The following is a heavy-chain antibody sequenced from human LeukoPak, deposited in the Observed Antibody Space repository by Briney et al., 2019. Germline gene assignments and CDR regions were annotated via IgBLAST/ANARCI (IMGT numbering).Heavy chain of an antibody. CDR1: GFTFSAYY. D-gene: IGHD2-2*01. J-gene: IGHJ3*02. CDR2: ISSSGSTI. CDR3: AREYCSSTSCYLPWAFDI. Sequence: GGTLRLSCAASGFTFSAYYMSWIRRAPGPGLEWVSYISSSGSTIYYADSVKGRFAISRDNAKNSLYLQMNSLRAEDTAVYYCAREYCSSTSCYLPWAFDIWGQGTMVTVSS. V-gene: IGHV3-11*01.